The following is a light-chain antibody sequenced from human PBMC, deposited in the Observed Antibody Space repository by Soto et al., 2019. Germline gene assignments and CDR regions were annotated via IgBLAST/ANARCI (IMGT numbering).Light chain of an antibody. CDR3: QTWGTGIQL. V-gene: IGLV4-69*01. CDR2: LNSDGSH. CDR1: SGHSSFA. J-gene: IGLJ3*02. Sequence: QPVLTQSPSASASLGASVKLTCTLSSGHSSFAVAWHQQQPERGPRFLMRLNSDGSHSKGDGIPDRFSGSSSAAERYLTISSLQSEDEADYYCQTWGTGIQLFGGGTKLTVL.